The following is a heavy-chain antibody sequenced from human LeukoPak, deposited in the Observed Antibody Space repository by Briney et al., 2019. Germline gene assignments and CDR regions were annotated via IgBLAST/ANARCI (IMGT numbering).Heavy chain of an antibody. V-gene: IGHV1-69*13. CDR1: GYTFTSYD. J-gene: IGHJ4*02. Sequence: SVKVSCKASGYTFTSYDISWVRQAPGQGLEWMGGIIPIFGTANYAQKFQGRVTITADESTSTAYMELSSLRSEDTAVYYCARVGDYDILTGPKNDYFDYWGQGTLVTVSS. CDR3: ARVGDYDILTGPKNDYFDY. CDR2: IIPIFGTA. D-gene: IGHD3-9*01.